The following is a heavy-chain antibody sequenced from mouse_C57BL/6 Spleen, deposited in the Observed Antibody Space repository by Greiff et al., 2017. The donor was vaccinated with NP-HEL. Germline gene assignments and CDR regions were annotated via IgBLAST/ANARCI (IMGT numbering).Heavy chain of an antibody. D-gene: IGHD2-1*01. CDR2: ISRGSSTI. CDR1: GFTFSDYG. Sequence: EVMLVESGGGLVKPGGSLKLSCAASGFTFSDYGMHWVRQAPEKGLEWVAYISRGSSTIYYADTVKGRFTISRDNAKNTLFLQMTSLRSEDTAMYYGARAGVYSWFAYWGQGTLVTVSA. J-gene: IGHJ3*01. V-gene: IGHV5-17*01. CDR3: ARAGVYSWFAY.